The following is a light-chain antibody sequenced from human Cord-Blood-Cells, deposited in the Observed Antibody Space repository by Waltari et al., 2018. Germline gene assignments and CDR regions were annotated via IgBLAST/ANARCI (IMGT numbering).Light chain of an antibody. CDR3: QQYYSTPLT. CDR2: WAS. CDR1: QSVLYSSNNKNY. J-gene: IGKJ3*01. V-gene: IGKV4-1*01. Sequence: DIVMTQSPDSLAVSLGERATINCKSSQSVLYSSNNKNYLAWYQQKPGQPPKLLIYWASTRESWVPDRFSGSRSGTDFTLTISSLQAEDVAVYYCQQYYSTPLTFGPGTKVDIK.